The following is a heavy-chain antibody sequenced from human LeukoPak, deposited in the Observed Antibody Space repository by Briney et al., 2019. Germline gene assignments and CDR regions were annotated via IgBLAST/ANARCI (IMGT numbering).Heavy chain of an antibody. CDR3: ARGGSSGRDGTNVDY. V-gene: IGHV3-30*02. D-gene: IGHD6-19*01. J-gene: IGHJ4*02. CDR1: GFTFSSYG. CDR2: IRYDGSNK. Sequence: PGGSLRLSCAASGFTFSSYGMHWVRQAPGKGLEWVAFIRYDGSNKYYADSVKGRFTISRDNSKNTLYLQMNSLRAEDTAVYYCARGGSSGRDGTNVDYWGQGTLVTVSS.